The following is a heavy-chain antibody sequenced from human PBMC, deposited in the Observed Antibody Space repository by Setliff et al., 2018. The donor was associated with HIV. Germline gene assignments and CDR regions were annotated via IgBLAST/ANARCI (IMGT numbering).Heavy chain of an antibody. CDR2: INYSGST. CDR3: ARYVAYDEDDFDI. J-gene: IGHJ3*02. CDR1: GGSFSNYY. D-gene: IGHD3-16*01. V-gene: IGHV4-34*01. Sequence: PSETLSLTCAVYGGSFSNYYRSWIRQPPGKGLEWIGEINYSGSTKYNPSLKSRVTMSVDTSKNQFSLKLNSVTAADTAVYYCARYVAYDEDDFDIWGQGTMVTVSS.